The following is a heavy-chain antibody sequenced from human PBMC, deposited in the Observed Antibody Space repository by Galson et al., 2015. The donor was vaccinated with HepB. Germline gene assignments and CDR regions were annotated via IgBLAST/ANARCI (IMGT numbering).Heavy chain of an antibody. V-gene: IGHV3-30*03. CDR1: GFTFTTHG. D-gene: IGHD3-22*01. Sequence: SLRLSCAASGFTFTTHGMHWVRQAPGKGLEWVAVISYDGSNQYYADSVKGRFTISRDNSRNTVYLQMNSLRTEDTALYYCASRYYYDSSGHYGFSAPDHWGQGTLVTVSS. CDR2: ISYDGSNQ. J-gene: IGHJ5*02. CDR3: ASRYYYDSSGHYGFSAPDH.